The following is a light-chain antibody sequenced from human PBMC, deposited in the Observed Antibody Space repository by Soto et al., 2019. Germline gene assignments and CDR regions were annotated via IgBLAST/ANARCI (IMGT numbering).Light chain of an antibody. CDR1: QSVSSY. J-gene: IGKJ1*01. Sequence: EIVLTQSPATLSLSPVERATLSCIASQSVSSYLAWYQQKPGQAPRLLIYDASNRATGIPARFSGSGSGTEFTLTISSLQSEDFAVYYCQQYNNWPLTFGQGTKVDI. CDR3: QQYNNWPLT. CDR2: DAS. V-gene: IGKV3-11*01.